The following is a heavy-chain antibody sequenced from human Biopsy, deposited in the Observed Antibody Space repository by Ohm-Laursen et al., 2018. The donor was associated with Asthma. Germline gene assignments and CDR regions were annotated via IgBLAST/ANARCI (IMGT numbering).Heavy chain of an antibody. Sequence: SLRLSCSASGFSFSDYYMTWMRQAPGKGLEWVSSISSSGSTTYPAESVKGRFTISRDNSKNMLYLQMNSLRAEDTAVYYCARDLGTTRMDVWGQGTTVTVSS. CDR2: ISSSGSTT. D-gene: IGHD1-1*01. CDR1: GFSFSDYY. J-gene: IGHJ6*02. V-gene: IGHV3-11*04. CDR3: ARDLGTTRMDV.